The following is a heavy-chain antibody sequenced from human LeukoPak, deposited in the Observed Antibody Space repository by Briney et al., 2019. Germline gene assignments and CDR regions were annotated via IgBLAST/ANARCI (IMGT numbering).Heavy chain of an antibody. J-gene: IGHJ4*02. D-gene: IGHD5-18*01. V-gene: IGHV1-2*02. CDR2: LNPNSGGT. Sequence: ASVKVSCKASGYTFTGYYMHWVRQAPGQGLEWMGWLNPNSGGTNYAQKFQGRVTMTRDTSISTAYMELSRLRSDDTAVYYCARDLGDTAISDYWGQGTLVTVSS. CDR3: ARDLGDTAISDY. CDR1: GYTFTGYY.